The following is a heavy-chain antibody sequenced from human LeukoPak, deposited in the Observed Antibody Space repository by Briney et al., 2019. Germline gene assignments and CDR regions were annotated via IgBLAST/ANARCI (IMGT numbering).Heavy chain of an antibody. D-gene: IGHD6-19*01. Sequence: QPGRSLRLSCAASGFTFSSYAMHWVRQAPGKGLEWVAVISYDGSNKYYADSVKGRFTISRDNSKNTLYLQMNSLRAEDMAVYYCARDRVVAVAGLDYWGQGTLVTVSS. CDR3: ARDRVVAVAGLDY. CDR1: GFTFSSYA. J-gene: IGHJ4*02. V-gene: IGHV3-30*01. CDR2: ISYDGSNK.